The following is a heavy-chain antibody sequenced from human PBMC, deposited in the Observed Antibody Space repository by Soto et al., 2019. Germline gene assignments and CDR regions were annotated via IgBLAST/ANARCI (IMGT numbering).Heavy chain of an antibody. Sequence: QVQLQESGPGLVKASQTLSLICNVSGESISSGGYYWSWIRHHPGKGLEWIGYIYDSESAYYNPCLRGLVTISMDTSKNHFAMKLSSVTAADTAVYYCARASSSSSAADYWGQVTLITVSS. CDR2: IYDSESA. CDR1: GESISSGGYY. V-gene: IGHV4-31*01. D-gene: IGHD6-6*01. J-gene: IGHJ4*02. CDR3: ARASSSSSAADY.